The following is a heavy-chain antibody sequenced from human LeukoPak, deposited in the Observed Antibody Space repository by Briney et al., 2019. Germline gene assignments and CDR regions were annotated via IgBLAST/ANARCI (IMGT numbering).Heavy chain of an antibody. CDR3: ASGGFAEPRPFGY. Sequence: GGSLRLSCAASGFTFSNYGMHWVRQAPGKGLEWVTVIWYDGSNKYYADSVKGRFTISRDNSINTLYLQMNSLRAEDTAVYFCASGGFAEPRPFGYWGQGILVTVSS. CDR2: IWYDGSNK. J-gene: IGHJ4*02. CDR1: GFTFSNYG. V-gene: IGHV3-33*01. D-gene: IGHD3-10*01.